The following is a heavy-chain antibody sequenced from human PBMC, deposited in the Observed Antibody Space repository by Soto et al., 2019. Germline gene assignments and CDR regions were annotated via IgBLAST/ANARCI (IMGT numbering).Heavy chain of an antibody. CDR1: GYTFTTYS. D-gene: IGHD4-17*01. CDR2: INPANGDT. V-gene: IGHV1-3*01. CDR3: ARDGGLTVTAQAAGWFGP. J-gene: IGHJ5*02. Sequence: ASVKVSCKTSGYTFTTYSVHWVRQAPGQRLEWMGWINPANGDTKYLEKFQGRVTITRDTSAKTLYMELTSLTSEDTAVYYCARDGGLTVTAQAAGWFGPWGQGTLVTVYS.